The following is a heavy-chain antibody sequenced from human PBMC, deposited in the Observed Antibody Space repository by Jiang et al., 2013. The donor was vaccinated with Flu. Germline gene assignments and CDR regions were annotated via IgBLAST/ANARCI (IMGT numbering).Heavy chain of an antibody. CDR1: GSSMYTSSYY. D-gene: IGHD2-15*01. J-gene: IGHJ4*02. CDR3: ARQGSGHPFAAY. V-gene: IGHV4-39*01. Sequence: GLVKPSETLSLTCTVSGSSMYTSSYYWGWIRQPPGKGLEWIGSIYYSGSAYYNSSLKSRVTISVDTSKKQFSLKLSSVTAADTAVYYCARQGSGHPFAAYWGQGTLVIVSS. CDR2: IYYSGSA.